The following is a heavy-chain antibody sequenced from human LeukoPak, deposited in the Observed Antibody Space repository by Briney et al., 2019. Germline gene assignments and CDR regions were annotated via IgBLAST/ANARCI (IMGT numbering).Heavy chain of an antibody. D-gene: IGHD3-3*01. Sequence: PGGSLRLSCAASGFTVSSNYMSWVRQAPGKGLEWVSVISGSGGNTYYADSVKGRFTILRDNSKNTLDLQMNSLRAEDTAVYYCAKSGYNFWSGYSFGGQGTLVTVSS. CDR3: AKSGYNFWSGYSF. V-gene: IGHV3-23*01. J-gene: IGHJ4*02. CDR2: ISGSGGNT. CDR1: GFTVSSNY.